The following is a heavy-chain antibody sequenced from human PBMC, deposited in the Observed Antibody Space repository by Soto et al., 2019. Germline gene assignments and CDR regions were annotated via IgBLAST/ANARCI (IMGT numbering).Heavy chain of an antibody. CDR1: GFTFSNAW. CDR2: IKSKSDGGTT. V-gene: IGHV3-15*01. J-gene: IGHJ4*02. CDR3: TTGYCSSDTGFC. D-gene: IGHD2-2*01. Sequence: EVQLVESGGGLIKPGGSLRLSCAASGFTFSNAWMAWVRQAPGKGLEWIGRIKSKSDGGTTDYAAPVRGRFTISRDDSENPLYLKMNSLDNDAAAFYYSTTGYCSSDTGFCWGQGTLVTVSS.